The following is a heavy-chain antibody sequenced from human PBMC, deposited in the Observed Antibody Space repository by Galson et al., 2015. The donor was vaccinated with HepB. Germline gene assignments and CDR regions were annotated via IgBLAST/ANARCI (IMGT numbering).Heavy chain of an antibody. J-gene: IGHJ5*02. CDR2: IYYSGST. Sequence: TLSLTCTVSGGSISSGGYYWSWIRQHPGKGLEWIGYIYYSGSTYYNPSLKSRVTISVDTSKNQFSLKLSSVTAADTAVYYCARGRILRFLECPPEFDPWGQGTLVTVSS. V-gene: IGHV4-31*03. CDR3: ARGRILRFLECPPEFDP. CDR1: GGSISSGGYY. D-gene: IGHD3-3*01.